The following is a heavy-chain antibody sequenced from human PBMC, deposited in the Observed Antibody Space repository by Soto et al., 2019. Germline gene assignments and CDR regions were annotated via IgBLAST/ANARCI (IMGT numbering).Heavy chain of an antibody. J-gene: IGHJ4*02. D-gene: IGHD3-3*01. V-gene: IGHV4-4*02. CDR1: GGSISSSNW. CDR2: IYHSGST. CDR3: ARVAVVEWLLSRGWYFDY. Sequence: SETLSLTCAVSGGSISSSNWWSWVRQPPGKGLEWIGEIYHSGSTNYNPSLKSRVTISVDKSKNQFSLKLSSVTAADTAVYYCARVAVVEWLLSRGWYFDYWGQGTLVPVSS.